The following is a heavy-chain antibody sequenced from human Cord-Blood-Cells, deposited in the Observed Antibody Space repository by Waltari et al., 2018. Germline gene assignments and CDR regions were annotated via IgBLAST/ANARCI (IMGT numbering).Heavy chain of an antibody. CDR2: ISWNSGSI. CDR3: AKDHHGGYSSGWPDY. CDR1: GFTFDDYA. Sequence: LSCAASGFTFDDYAMHWVRQAPGKGLEWVSGISWNSGSIGYADSVKGRFTISRDNAKNSLYLQMNSLRAEDTALYYCAKDHHGGYSSGWPDYWGQGTLVTVSS. J-gene: IGHJ4*02. D-gene: IGHD6-19*01. V-gene: IGHV3-9*01.